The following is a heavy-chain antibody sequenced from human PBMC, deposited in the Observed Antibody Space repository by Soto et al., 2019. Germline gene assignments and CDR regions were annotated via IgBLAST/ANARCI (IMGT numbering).Heavy chain of an antibody. CDR1: GFTFSSYW. CDR3: ARVRSSTTSVYYYYMDL. CDR2: INSGGGTT. J-gene: IGHJ6*03. D-gene: IGHD2-2*01. Sequence: GGSLRLSCAASGFTFSSYWMRWFRQAPGKGLMWVSRINSGGGTTTHADSVQGRFTISRDNAQNTLYLQMNSLRSEDTAVYYCARVRSSTTSVYYYYMDLWGKGTTVTVSS. V-gene: IGHV3-74*01.